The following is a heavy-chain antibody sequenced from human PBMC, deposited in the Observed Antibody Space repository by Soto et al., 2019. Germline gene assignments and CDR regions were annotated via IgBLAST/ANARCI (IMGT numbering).Heavy chain of an antibody. Sequence: QVQLQESGPGLVKPSETLSLTCTVSGGSISSGGYYWTWIRQLPGKGLEWIGYIHNSGFTYYNPSLQSRVTISVGTSKTHFSLKLSSVTAADTAVYYCAGDPYNGMDVWGQGTTVTVSS. V-gene: IGHV4-31*03. D-gene: IGHD1-20*01. CDR3: AGDPYNGMDV. CDR2: IHNSGFT. CDR1: GGSISSGGYY. J-gene: IGHJ6*02.